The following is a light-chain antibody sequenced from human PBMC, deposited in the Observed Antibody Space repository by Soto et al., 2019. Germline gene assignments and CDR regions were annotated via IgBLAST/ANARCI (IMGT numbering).Light chain of an antibody. CDR1: QSVSSN. CDR3: QQFNNWPWT. CDR2: GAS. J-gene: IGKJ1*01. Sequence: EIVMTKSPTNLSVSPGERTNLSCRASQSVSSNLAWYQQNPGQNSRLLIYGASSRGTGMPARVSGIGSGTEVALTISSLQPEDFAVYYCQQFNNWPWTFGQGTKVDI. V-gene: IGKV3-15*01.